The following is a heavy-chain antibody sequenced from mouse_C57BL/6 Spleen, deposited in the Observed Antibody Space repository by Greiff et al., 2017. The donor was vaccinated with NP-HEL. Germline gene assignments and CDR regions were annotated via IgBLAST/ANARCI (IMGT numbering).Heavy chain of an antibody. CDR3: ARMEDYYGSRYWYFDV. CDR2: IWWDDDK. Sequence: QVTLKVSGPGILQPSQTLSLTCSFSGFSLSTFGMGVGWIRQPSGKGLEWLAHIWWDDDKYYNPALKGRLTISKDTSKNQVFLQIANVDTADTATYYCARMEDYYGSRYWYFDVWGTGTTVTVSS. J-gene: IGHJ1*03. CDR1: GFSLSTFGMG. D-gene: IGHD1-1*01. V-gene: IGHV8-8*01.